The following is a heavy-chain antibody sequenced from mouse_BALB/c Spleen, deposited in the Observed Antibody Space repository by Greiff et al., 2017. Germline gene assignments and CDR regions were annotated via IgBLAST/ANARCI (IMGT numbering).Heavy chain of an antibody. CDR1: GFNIKDYY. D-gene: IGHD2-10*01. CDR2: IDPENGDT. J-gene: IGHJ2*01. Sequence: EVQLQQSGAELVRSGASVKLSCTASGFNIKDYYMHWVKQRPEQGLEWIGWIDPENGDTEYAPKFQGKATMTADTSSNTAYLQLSSLTSEDTAVYYCNGAYYGNPYYFDYWGQGTTLTVSS. V-gene: IGHV14-4*02. CDR3: NGAYYGNPYYFDY.